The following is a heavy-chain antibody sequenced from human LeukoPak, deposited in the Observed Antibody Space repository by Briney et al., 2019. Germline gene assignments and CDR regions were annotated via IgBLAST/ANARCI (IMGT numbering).Heavy chain of an antibody. CDR1: GGTFSSYA. J-gene: IGHJ4*02. V-gene: IGHV1-69*04. D-gene: IGHD3-10*01. Sequence: SVKVSCKASGGTFSSYAISWVRQAPGQGLEWMGRIIPILGIANYAQKFQGRVTITADKSTSTAYMELSSLRSEDTAVYYCATLWFGELLLDYWGQGTLVTVSS. CDR2: IIPILGIA. CDR3: ATLWFGELLLDY.